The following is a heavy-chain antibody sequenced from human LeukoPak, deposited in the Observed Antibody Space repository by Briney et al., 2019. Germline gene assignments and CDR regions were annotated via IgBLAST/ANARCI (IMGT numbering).Heavy chain of an antibody. J-gene: IGHJ4*02. Sequence: ASVKVSCKASGYTFTGYYMHWVRQAPGQGLEWMGWINPNSGGTNYAQKFQGRVTMTRDTSISTAYMELSRLRSDDTAVYYCASGVGYSSSWYEFDYWGQGTLVTVSS. CDR1: GYTFTGYY. CDR2: INPNSGGT. CDR3: ASGVGYSSSWYEFDY. D-gene: IGHD6-13*01. V-gene: IGHV1-2*02.